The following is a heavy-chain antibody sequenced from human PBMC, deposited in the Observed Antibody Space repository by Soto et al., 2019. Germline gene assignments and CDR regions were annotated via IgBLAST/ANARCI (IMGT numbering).Heavy chain of an antibody. V-gene: IGHV4-30-4*02. J-gene: IGHJ5*02. CDR1: GRSVSSDYYY. Sequence: PSDSMSLTSTVSGRSVSSDYYYWSWLRQPPGKGLEWIGYIYYSGSTYYNPSLKSRVTISVDTSKNQFSLKLSSVTAADKAVYYCASTPSGWYGWFDPWGQGTLVTVSS. CDR2: IYYSGST. D-gene: IGHD6-19*01. CDR3: ASTPSGWYGWFDP.